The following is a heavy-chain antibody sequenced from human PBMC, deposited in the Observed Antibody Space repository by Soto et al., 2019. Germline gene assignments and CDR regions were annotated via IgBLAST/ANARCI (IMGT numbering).Heavy chain of an antibody. V-gene: IGHV5-51*01. Sequence: PGESLKISCKGSGYSFTNYWIAWVRQMPGKGLEWMGIIYPGDSDIRYSPSFQGQVTISADKSISTAYLQWRSLRASDTAIYYCARHDRDYYYYYGLDVWGQGTTVTAP. CDR1: GYSFTNYW. CDR2: IYPGDSDI. CDR3: ARHDRDYYYYYGLDV. J-gene: IGHJ6*02. D-gene: IGHD3-10*01.